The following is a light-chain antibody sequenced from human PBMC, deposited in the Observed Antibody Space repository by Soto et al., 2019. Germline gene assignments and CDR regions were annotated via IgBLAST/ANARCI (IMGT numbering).Light chain of an antibody. V-gene: IGLV1-40*01. CDR1: SSNIGAGFD. CDR2: GNN. CDR3: QSYDRSLSGFV. Sequence: QSVLTQPPSVSGAPGQRVTISCTGASSNIGAGFDVHWYQLLPGTAPKLLISGNNNRPSGVPDRFSGSKSGTSASLAITGLQAEDEADYYCQSYDRSLSGFVFGTGTKLTVL. J-gene: IGLJ1*01.